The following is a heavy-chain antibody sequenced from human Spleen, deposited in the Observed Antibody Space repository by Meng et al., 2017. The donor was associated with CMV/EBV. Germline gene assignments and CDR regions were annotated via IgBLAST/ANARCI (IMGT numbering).Heavy chain of an antibody. D-gene: IGHD5-12*01. Sequence: SVKVSCKASGGSFSSYAISWVRQAPGQGLEWMGGIIPILGIANYAQKFQGRVTITADKSTSTAYMELSSLRSEDTAVYYCARDLALYGAYDGYWGQGTLVTVSS. CDR1: GGSFSSYA. CDR2: IIPILGIA. V-gene: IGHV1-69*10. CDR3: ARDLALYGAYDGY. J-gene: IGHJ4*01.